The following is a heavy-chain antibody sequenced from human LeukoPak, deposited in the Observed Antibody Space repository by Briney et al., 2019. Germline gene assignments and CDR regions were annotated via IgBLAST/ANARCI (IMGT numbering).Heavy chain of an antibody. D-gene: IGHD3-3*01. CDR2: IYYSGST. J-gene: IGHJ6*03. Sequence: SETLSLTCTVSGGSISSSSYYWGWIRQPPGKGLEWIGSIYYSGSTYYNPSLKSRVTISVDTSKNQFSLKLSSVTAADTAVYYCARVSITIFEGELYYYYYMDVWGKGTTVTVSS. CDR3: ARVSITIFEGELYYYYYMDV. V-gene: IGHV4-39*01. CDR1: GGSISSSSYY.